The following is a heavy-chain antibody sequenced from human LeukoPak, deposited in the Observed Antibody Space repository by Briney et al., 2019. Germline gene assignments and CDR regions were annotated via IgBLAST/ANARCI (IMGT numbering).Heavy chain of an antibody. CDR2: ISGNSDNT. D-gene: IGHD3-3*01. CDR3: AKGWETCGYYNGFDC. CDR1: GFTFNNFA. J-gene: IGHJ4*02. V-gene: IGHV3-23*01. Sequence: HTGGSLRLSFTASGFTFNNFAMSWVRQAPGKGLEWVSAISGNSDNTYYADSVKGRFTISRDNSKNTLYLQMSSLRAEDTAVFYCAKGWETCGYYNGFDCGGQGTLVTVSS.